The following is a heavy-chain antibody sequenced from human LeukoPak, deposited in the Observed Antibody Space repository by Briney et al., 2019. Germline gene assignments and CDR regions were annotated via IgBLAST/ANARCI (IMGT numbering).Heavy chain of an antibody. CDR3: ARSELNDYMIY. D-gene: IGHD4-11*01. CDR2: IYHSGYT. CDR1: RYSIRSDYY. Sequence: SETLSLTCSVSRYSIRSDYYWGWIRPPPGKGLEWIASIYHSGYTYYNASLKSRVIFSVDTSKNQFSLNLRSVTAADTAVYFCARSELNDYMIYWGQGRPVIVSS. V-gene: IGHV4-38-2*02. J-gene: IGHJ4*02.